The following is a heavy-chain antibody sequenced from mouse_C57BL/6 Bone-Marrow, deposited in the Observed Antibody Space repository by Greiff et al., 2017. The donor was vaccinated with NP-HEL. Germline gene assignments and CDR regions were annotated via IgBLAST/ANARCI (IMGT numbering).Heavy chain of an antibody. D-gene: IGHD1-1*01. Sequence: EVQLVESGGGLVKPGGSLKLSCAASGFTFSSYTMSWVRQTPEKRLEWVATISGGGGNTYYPDSVKGRFTISRDNAKNTLYLQMSSLRSEDTALYYCARPTTVVEGYAMDYWGQGTSVTVSS. CDR3: ARPTTVVEGYAMDY. CDR1: GFTFSSYT. CDR2: ISGGGGNT. J-gene: IGHJ4*01. V-gene: IGHV5-9*01.